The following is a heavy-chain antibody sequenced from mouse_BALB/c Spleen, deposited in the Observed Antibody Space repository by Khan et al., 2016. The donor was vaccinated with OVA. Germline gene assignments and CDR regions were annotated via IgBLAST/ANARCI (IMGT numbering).Heavy chain of an antibody. CDR2: INPSSGGT. CDR3: TRSGYGSFAY. D-gene: IGHD2-2*01. V-gene: IGHV1S81*02. J-gene: IGHJ3*01. Sequence: QIQLVQSGAELVKPGASVRLSCKASGYTFTSYYLYWVKQRPGQGLEWIGDINPSSGGTNFNEKSKSKATLTVDKSSSTAYIQLNSLTSEDSAVYYCTRSGYGSFAYWGQGTLVTVSA. CDR1: GYTFTSYY.